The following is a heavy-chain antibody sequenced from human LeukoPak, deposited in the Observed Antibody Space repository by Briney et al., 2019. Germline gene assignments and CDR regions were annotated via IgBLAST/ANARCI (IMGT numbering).Heavy chain of an antibody. CDR2: IIPIFGTA. V-gene: IGHV1-69*05. CDR1: GGTFSSYA. CDR3: ATSIAAAGNKANWFDP. D-gene: IGHD6-13*01. J-gene: IGHJ5*02. Sequence: ASVKVSCKASGGTFSSYAISWVRQAPGQGLEWMGGIIPIFGTANYAQKFQGRVTMTRDTSTSTVYMELSSLRSEDTAVYYCATSIAAAGNKANWFDPWGQGTLVTVSS.